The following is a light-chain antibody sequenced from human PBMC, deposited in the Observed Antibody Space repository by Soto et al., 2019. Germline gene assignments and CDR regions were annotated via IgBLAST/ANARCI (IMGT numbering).Light chain of an antibody. CDR3: QQYGSSPRT. CDR2: GAS. V-gene: IGKV3-20*01. J-gene: IGKJ1*01. Sequence: DIVLTQSPGTLSLSPGERATLSCRASQSVTSSYLAWYQQKPGQAPRLLIYGASSRATGITDRFSGSGSGTDFTLTSSRLEPEDFAVYYCQQYGSSPRTFGQGTKVEIK. CDR1: QSVTSSY.